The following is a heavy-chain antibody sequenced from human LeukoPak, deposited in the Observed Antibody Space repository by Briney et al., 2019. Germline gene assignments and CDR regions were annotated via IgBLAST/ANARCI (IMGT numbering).Heavy chain of an antibody. CDR1: GFTFRKAW. CDR3: PADSPDYQEAVPGY. Sequence: GGSLRLSCEASGFTFRKAWMTWVRQAPGKGLEWVGHIESTTDGETTDYAAPVKGRFTISRDDSKNTLYLQMNSLTTEDTAVYYCPADSPDYQEAVPGYWGQGTLDTVSS. CDR2: IESTTDGETT. D-gene: IGHD4-11*01. V-gene: IGHV3-15*04. J-gene: IGHJ4*02.